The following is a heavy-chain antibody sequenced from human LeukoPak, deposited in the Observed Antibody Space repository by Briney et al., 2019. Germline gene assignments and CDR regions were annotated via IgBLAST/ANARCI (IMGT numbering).Heavy chain of an antibody. V-gene: IGHV1-2*02. Sequence: GASVKVSCKASGYTFTGYYMLWVRQAPGQGLEWMGWINPNSGGTNYAQKFQGRVTMTRDTSISTAYMELSRLRSDDTAVYYCARVAPNRRYCSGGSCLNYFDYWGQGTLVTVSS. CDR1: GYTFTGYY. J-gene: IGHJ4*02. CDR2: INPNSGGT. D-gene: IGHD2-15*01. CDR3: ARVAPNRRYCSGGSCLNYFDY.